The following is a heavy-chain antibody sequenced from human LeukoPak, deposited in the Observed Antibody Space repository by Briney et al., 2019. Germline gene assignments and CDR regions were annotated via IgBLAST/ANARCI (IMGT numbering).Heavy chain of an antibody. D-gene: IGHD2-2*01. Sequence: GGSLRLSCAASGFTFSSYAMSWVRQAPGKGLEWVAVIWYDGSNKYCADSVKGRFTISRDNSKNTLYLQMNSLRAEDTAVYYCAREPEDCSSTSCPLSSWGQGTLVTVSS. CDR2: IWYDGSNK. CDR3: AREPEDCSSTSCPLSS. CDR1: GFTFSSYA. V-gene: IGHV3-33*08. J-gene: IGHJ4*02.